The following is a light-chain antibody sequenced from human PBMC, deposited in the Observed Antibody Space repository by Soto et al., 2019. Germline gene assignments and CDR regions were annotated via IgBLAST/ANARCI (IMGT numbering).Light chain of an antibody. V-gene: IGLV1-44*01. CDR2: DNN. Sequence: QSVLTQPPSASGTPGQRVTISCSGSSSNIGSNTVDWYQQLPGTPPKLLFYDNNQRPSGVPDRFSGSKSGTSASLAISGLQSEDEAAYYCAAWDDSLNGVVFGGGTKVTVL. J-gene: IGLJ3*02. CDR3: AAWDDSLNGVV. CDR1: SSNIGSNT.